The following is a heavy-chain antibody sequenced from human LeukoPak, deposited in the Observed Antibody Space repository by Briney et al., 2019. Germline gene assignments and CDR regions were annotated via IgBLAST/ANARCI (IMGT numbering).Heavy chain of an antibody. CDR3: ARDPAEADC. CDR1: GFTFSGYA. J-gene: IGHJ4*02. Sequence: GGSLRLSCAASGFTFSGYAMNWVRQAPGKGLEWVSSINGGGNTVYADSVKGRFAISRDNAKNSLYLQMNGLRAEDTAVYYCARDPAEADCWGQGTLVTVSS. CDR2: INGGGNT. V-gene: IGHV3-21*06.